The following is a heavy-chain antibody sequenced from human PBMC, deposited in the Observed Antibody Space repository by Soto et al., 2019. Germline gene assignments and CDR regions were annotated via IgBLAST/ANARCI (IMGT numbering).Heavy chain of an antibody. CDR1: GYTLTGYY. Sequence: GXPVKVSCRASGYTLTGYYMHWVRQAPGQGPEWMGWINPNSGGTNYAQKFQGWVTMTRDTSISTAYMELSRLRSDDTAVYYCERGSGGSYHYFDYWGQRILVTVYS. J-gene: IGHJ4*02. V-gene: IGHV1-2*04. D-gene: IGHD1-26*01. CDR2: INPNSGGT. CDR3: ERGSGGSYHYFDY.